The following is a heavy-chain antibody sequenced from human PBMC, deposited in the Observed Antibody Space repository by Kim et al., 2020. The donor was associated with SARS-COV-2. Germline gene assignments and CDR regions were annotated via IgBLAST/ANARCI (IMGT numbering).Heavy chain of an antibody. D-gene: IGHD3-10*01. CDR1: GGTFSSYA. Sequence: SVKVSCKASGGTFSSYAISWVRQAPGQGLEWMGGIIPIFGTANYAQKFQGRVTITADESTSTAYMELSSLRSEDTAVYYCARDGGHYYGSGSYPTTPVWYFDYWGQGTLVTVSS. J-gene: IGHJ4*02. V-gene: IGHV1-69*13. CDR2: IIPIFGTA. CDR3: ARDGGHYYGSGSYPTTPVWYFDY.